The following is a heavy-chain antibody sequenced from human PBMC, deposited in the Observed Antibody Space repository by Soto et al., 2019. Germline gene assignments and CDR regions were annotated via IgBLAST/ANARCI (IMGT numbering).Heavy chain of an antibody. V-gene: IGHV1-46*03. J-gene: IGHJ3*02. Sequence: ASVKVSCKASGYTFTSYYMHWVRQAPGQGLEWMGIINPSGGSTSYAQKFQGRVTMTRDTSTSTVYMELSSLRSEDTAVYYCARDPSYYDFWSGSRGAFDIWGQGTMVTVS. D-gene: IGHD3-3*01. CDR1: GYTFTSYY. CDR2: INPSGGST. CDR3: ARDPSYYDFWSGSRGAFDI.